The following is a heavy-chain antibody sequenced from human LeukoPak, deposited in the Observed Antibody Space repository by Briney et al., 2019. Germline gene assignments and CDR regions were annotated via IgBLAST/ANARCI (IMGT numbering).Heavy chain of an antibody. CDR3: ARDTGWELLEDDAFDI. J-gene: IGHJ3*02. Sequence: ASVKVSCKASGYTFTSYGISWVRQAPGQGLEWMGWISAYNGNTNYAQKLQGRVTMTTDTSTSNAYMELRSLRSDDTAVYYCARDTGWELLEDDAFDIWGQGTMVTVSS. CDR2: ISAYNGNT. CDR1: GYTFTSYG. V-gene: IGHV1-18*01. D-gene: IGHD1-26*01.